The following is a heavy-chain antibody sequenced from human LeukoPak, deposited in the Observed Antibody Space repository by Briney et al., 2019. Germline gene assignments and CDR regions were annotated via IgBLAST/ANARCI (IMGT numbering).Heavy chain of an antibody. D-gene: IGHD3-22*01. CDR3: ARDISYDSSGYPGPFDY. CDR2: INPNSGAR. CDR1: GYTFTTLD. Sequence: GASVKVSCKASGYTFTTLDINWVRQAPGQGLEWMGWINPNSGARGYAQKFQGRVTITRDTSISTAYMELSSLRSEDTAVYYCARDISYDSSGYPGPFDYWGQGTLVTVSS. J-gene: IGHJ4*02. V-gene: IGHV1-8*03.